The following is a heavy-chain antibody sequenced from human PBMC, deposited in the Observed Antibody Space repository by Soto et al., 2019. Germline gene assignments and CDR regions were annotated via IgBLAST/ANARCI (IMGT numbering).Heavy chain of an antibody. CDR3: AKGSYKPGAFHI. CDR1: AGSVISGSYY. D-gene: IGHD1-1*01. CDR2: IYYSETK. Sequence: SETLSLTCTVSAGSVISGSYYWSWIRQPPGKGLEWIGYIYYSETKNYNPSLKSRVTISVETAKTQFFLKLSPVTDADTAVYYWAKGSYKPGAFHIWGQGTMVTVSS. V-gene: IGHV4-61*01. J-gene: IGHJ3*02.